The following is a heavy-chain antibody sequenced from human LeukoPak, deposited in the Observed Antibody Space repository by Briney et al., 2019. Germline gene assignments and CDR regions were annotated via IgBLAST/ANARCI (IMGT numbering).Heavy chain of an antibody. Sequence: ASVKVSCKASRYTFTSYDINWVREAAGHGLEWMGWMNPNTGRTGYAQKFPGRIAMTRDTSINTAYLELTNLRSEATAIYYCARLSQTPDYYTLGGYYYLGYWGQGTPVTVSS. J-gene: IGHJ4*02. CDR1: RYTFTSYD. D-gene: IGHD3-10*01. V-gene: IGHV1-8*01. CDR3: ARLSQTPDYYTLGGYYYLGY. CDR2: MNPNTGRT.